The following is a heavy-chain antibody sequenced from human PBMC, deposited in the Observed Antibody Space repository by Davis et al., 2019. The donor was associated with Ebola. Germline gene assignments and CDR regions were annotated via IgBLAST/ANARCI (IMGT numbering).Heavy chain of an antibody. CDR2: ISGGSRTI. V-gene: IGHV3-48*02. J-gene: IGHJ6*02. CDR1: EFTFSYHS. CDR3: VRDNRRGYGMDV. Sequence: ESLKISCAASEFTFSYHSMNWVRQAPGKGLDWISYISGGSRTIYYADSVKGRFTISRDNAKNSLYLQMNSLRDEDTAVYYCVRDNRRGYGMDVWGQGTTVTVSS.